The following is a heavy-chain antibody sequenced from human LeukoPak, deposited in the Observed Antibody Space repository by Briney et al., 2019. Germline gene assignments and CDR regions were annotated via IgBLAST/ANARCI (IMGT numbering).Heavy chain of an antibody. CDR1: GYSITRGFS. CDR3: VREGAVPGIDP. D-gene: IGHD3-16*01. V-gene: IGHV4-38-2*02. CDR2: ISYDGST. Sequence: SETLSLTCAVSGYSITRGFSWGWIRQPPGKGLEWIAAISYDGSTDYKSTLQSRLTISRDTSKNEFSLRLTSATATDTAVYYCVREGAVPGIDPWGQGTLVTVSS. J-gene: IGHJ5*02.